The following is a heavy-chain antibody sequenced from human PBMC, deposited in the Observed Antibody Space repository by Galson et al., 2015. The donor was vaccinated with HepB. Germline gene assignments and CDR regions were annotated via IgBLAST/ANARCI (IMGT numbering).Heavy chain of an antibody. CDR2: IKSKTDGGTT. J-gene: IGHJ4*02. V-gene: IGHV3-15*07. D-gene: IGHD3-10*01. Sequence: SLRLSCAASGFTFSDAWMNWVRQAPGKGLEWVGRIKSKTDGGTTDYAAPVKGRFTISRDDSKNTLYLQMNSLKTEDTAVYYCTTGARGGAVRVDYWGQGTLVTVSS. CDR3: TTGARGGAVRVDY. CDR1: GFTFSDAW.